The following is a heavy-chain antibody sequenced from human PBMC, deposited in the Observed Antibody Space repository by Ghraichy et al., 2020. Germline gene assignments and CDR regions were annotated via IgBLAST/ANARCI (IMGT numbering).Heavy chain of an antibody. V-gene: IGHV3-48*02. CDR1: HFAFNTYS. Sequence: GGSLRLSCTTSHFAFNTYSINWVRQAPGKGLEWLSHISFNNKAIYYADSVKGRFAISKDNAKNSVYLEMNSLRDEDTGLYYCTRDSGNRYSMDVWGQGTTVTVSS. CDR3: TRDSGNRYSMDV. CDR2: ISFNNKAI. J-gene: IGHJ6*02. D-gene: IGHD2-15*01.